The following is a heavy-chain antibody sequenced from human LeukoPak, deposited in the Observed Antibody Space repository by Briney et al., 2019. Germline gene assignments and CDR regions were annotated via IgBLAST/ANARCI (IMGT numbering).Heavy chain of an antibody. CDR1: GYTFTGYY. V-gene: IGHV1-2*02. CDR3: ARDDITIFGVVSFDY. J-gene: IGHJ4*02. D-gene: IGHD3-3*01. CDR2: INPNSGGT. Sequence: ASVKVSCKASGYTFTGYYMHWVRQAPGQGLERVGWINPNSGGTNYAQKFQGRVTMTRDTSISTAYMELSRLRSDDTAVYYCARDDITIFGVVSFDYWGQGTLVTVSS.